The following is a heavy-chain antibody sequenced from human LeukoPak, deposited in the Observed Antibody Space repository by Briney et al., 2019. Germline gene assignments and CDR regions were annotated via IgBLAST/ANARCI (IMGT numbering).Heavy chain of an antibody. CDR3: ARGYYDFWSGYSYYFNY. D-gene: IGHD3-3*01. V-gene: IGHV4-59*01. Sequence: SETLSLTCTVSGGSISSYYWSWIRQPPGKGLEWIGYIYYSGSTNYNPSLKSRVTISVDTSKNQFSLRLSSVTAADTALYYCARGYYDFWSGYSYYFNYWGQGTLVTVSS. CDR2: IYYSGST. CDR1: GGSISSYY. J-gene: IGHJ4*02.